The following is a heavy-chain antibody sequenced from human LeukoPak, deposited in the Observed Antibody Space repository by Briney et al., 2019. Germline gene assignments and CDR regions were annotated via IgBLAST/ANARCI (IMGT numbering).Heavy chain of an antibody. Sequence: ASVKVSCKASGYTFASYYMHWVRRAPGQGLEWMGIINPSGGSTSYAQKFQGRVTMTRDTSTSTVYMELSSLRSEDTAVYYCAREASGDYYDSSGYYPPHYWGQGTLVTVSS. J-gene: IGHJ4*02. CDR2: INPSGGST. D-gene: IGHD3-22*01. CDR1: GYTFASYY. V-gene: IGHV1-46*03. CDR3: AREASGDYYDSSGYYPPHY.